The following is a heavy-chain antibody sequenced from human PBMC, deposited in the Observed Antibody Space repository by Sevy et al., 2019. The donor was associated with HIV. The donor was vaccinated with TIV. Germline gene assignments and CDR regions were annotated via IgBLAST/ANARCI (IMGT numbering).Heavy chain of an antibody. CDR1: GFSFSSSS. J-gene: IGHJ4*01. CDR3: ARDYSGSYYRFDL. Sequence: GGSLRLSCAASGFSFSSSSMNWLRQAPGKGLEWLAYITRDGKTQYYADFVKGRFTISRDNAQNSLFLQLNSLRDDDTAAYYCARDYSGSYYRFDLWGHGTLVTVSS. D-gene: IGHD1-26*01. CDR2: ITRDGKTQ. V-gene: IGHV3-48*02.